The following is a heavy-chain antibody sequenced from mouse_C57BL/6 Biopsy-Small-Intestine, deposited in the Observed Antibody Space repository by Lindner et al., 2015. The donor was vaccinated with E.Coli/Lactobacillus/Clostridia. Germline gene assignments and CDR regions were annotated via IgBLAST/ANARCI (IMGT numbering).Heavy chain of an antibody. CDR2: ILPGSDGT. CDR1: DYTFTGYW. J-gene: IGHJ4*01. CDR3: ARSFYAMDS. V-gene: IGHV1-9*01. Sequence: VQLQESGAELMKPGASVKLSCKATDYTFTGYWIEWIKQRPGHGLEWIGEILPGSDGTNYNEKFMGKATFTSDTSSNTVYMQLSSLTTEDSAIYYCARSFYAMDSWGRGTSVTVSS.